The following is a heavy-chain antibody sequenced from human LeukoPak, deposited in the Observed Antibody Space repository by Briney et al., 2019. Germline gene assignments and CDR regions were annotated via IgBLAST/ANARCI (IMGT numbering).Heavy chain of an antibody. Sequence: SETLSLTCTVSGDSISSYYWSWVRQPPGKGLEWIGYIYPSGNTNYNPSLKSRVTISVDPSKNQFSLRLNSVTAADTSVYYCTRHSPLVPTTFDFWGQGTLVTVSS. J-gene: IGHJ4*02. D-gene: IGHD2-15*01. CDR2: IYPSGNT. CDR1: GDSISSYY. CDR3: TRHSPLVPTTFDF. V-gene: IGHV4-4*09.